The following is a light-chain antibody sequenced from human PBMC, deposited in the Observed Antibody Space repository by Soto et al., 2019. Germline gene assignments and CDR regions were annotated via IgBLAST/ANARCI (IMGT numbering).Light chain of an antibody. Sequence: EIVMTQSPATLSVSPGERATLSCRASQSVSNNLAWYQQKPAQPPRLLIYHASTGATGIPARFSGSGSGTELTLTISSVQSEDFAVYYCQQYNEWPLTFVGGTKVEIK. J-gene: IGKJ4*01. CDR2: HAS. CDR3: QQYNEWPLT. CDR1: QSVSNN. V-gene: IGKV3-15*01.